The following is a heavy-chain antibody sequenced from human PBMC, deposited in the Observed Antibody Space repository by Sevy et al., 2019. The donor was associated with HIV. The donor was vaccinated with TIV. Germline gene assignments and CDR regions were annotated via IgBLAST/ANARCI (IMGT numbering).Heavy chain of an antibody. V-gene: IGHV1-2*02. J-gene: IGHJ6*02. CDR1: GYTFSDSGYY. D-gene: IGHD3-3*01. CDR3: ARESYDFWTGPVDYDYGMDV. CDR2: MNPKSGAT. Sequence: ASVKVSCKASGYTFSDSGYYVHWVRQAPGQGLEWMGWMNPKSGATNYAQKFQGRVTMTRDTSVSTANMELNRLTSDDTAVYYCARESYDFWTGPVDYDYGMDVWGHGTTVTVSS.